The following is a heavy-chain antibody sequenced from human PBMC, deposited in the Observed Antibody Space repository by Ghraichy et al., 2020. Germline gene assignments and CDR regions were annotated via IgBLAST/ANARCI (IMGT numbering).Heavy chain of an antibody. CDR2: ISGSGGSK. CDR3: AKDPRPKTPNDRIAAAGTNY. J-gene: IGHJ4*02. V-gene: IGHV3-23*01. D-gene: IGHD6-13*01. Sequence: GGSLRLSCAAYGFTFSSYAMSWVRQAPGKGLEWVAAISGSGGSKYYADSVKGRFTISRDNSKNTLYLQMNSLRAEETAVYYCAKDPRPKTPNDRIAAAGTNYWGQGTLVTVSS. CDR1: GFTFSSYA.